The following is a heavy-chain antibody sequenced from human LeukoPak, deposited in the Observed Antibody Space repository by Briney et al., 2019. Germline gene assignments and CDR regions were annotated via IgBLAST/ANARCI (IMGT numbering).Heavy chain of an antibody. D-gene: IGHD7-27*01. Sequence: GGTLRLSCAASGFTFSGYGMSWVRQAPGKGLKWVSAISGSGGSTYYADSVKGRFTISRDNSKNTLYLQMNSPRAEDTAAYYCAKDGNWARFENWGQGTLVTVSS. V-gene: IGHV3-23*01. J-gene: IGHJ4*02. CDR1: GFTFSGYG. CDR3: AKDGNWARFEN. CDR2: ISGSGGST.